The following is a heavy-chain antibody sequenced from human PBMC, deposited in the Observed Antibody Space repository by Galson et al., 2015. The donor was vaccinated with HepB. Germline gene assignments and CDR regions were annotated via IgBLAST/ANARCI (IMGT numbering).Heavy chain of an antibody. CDR3: AGSYDFWSGIFDY. CDR2: ISSSGSTI. V-gene: IGHV3-11*01. J-gene: IGHJ4*02. CDR1: GFTFSDYY. D-gene: IGHD3-3*01. Sequence: SLRLSCAASGFTFSDYYMSWIRQAPGKGLEWVSYISSSGSTIYYADSVKGRFTISRDNAKNSLHLQMNSLRAEDTAVYYCAGSYDFWSGIFDYWGQGTLVTFSS.